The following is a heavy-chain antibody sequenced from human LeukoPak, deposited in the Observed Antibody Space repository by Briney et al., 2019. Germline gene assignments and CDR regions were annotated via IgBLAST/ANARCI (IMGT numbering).Heavy chain of an antibody. Sequence: KPSETLSLACAVYVGSFSGYYWSWIRQPPGKGLEWIGEINHSGSTNYNPSLKSRVTISVDTSKNQFSLKLTSVTAADTAMYYCARAYTNVWGSYRLYYFDYWGQGTLVTVSS. CDR3: ARAYTNVWGSYRLYYFDY. V-gene: IGHV4-34*01. J-gene: IGHJ4*02. D-gene: IGHD3-16*02. CDR2: INHSGST. CDR1: VGSFSGYY.